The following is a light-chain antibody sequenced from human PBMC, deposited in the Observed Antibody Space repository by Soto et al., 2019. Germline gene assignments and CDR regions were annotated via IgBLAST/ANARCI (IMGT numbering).Light chain of an antibody. Sequence: IAMTQSPFALSESPGESATLSCRASQGFSSNLAWYETKPGQAPRLTIXXAYXRATGIPARFSGSGSGTEFTLTIRSLQSEDLAVAFCQQYDNWRPPWTFGQGTKVDIK. CDR3: QQYDNWRPPWT. CDR2: XAY. J-gene: IGKJ1*01. CDR1: QGFSSN. V-gene: IGKV3-15*01.